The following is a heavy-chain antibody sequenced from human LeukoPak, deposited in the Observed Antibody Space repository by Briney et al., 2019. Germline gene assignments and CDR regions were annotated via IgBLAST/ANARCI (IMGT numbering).Heavy chain of an antibody. J-gene: IGHJ4*02. CDR2: IYYSGST. V-gene: IGHV4-39*01. D-gene: IGHD5-24*01. CDR3: ARHSSSRDGYNFHY. CDR1: GGSISSSSYY. Sequence: SETLSLTCTVSGGSISSSSYYWGWIRQPPGKGLEWIGSIYYSGSTYYNPSLKSRVTISVDTSKNQFSLKLSSVTAADTAAYYCARHSSSRDGYNFHYWGQGTLVTVSS.